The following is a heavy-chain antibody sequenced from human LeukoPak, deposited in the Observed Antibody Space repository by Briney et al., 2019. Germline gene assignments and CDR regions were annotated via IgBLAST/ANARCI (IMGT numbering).Heavy chain of an antibody. CDR3: ARETTGIAAAGRINWFDP. V-gene: IGHV3-21*01. Sequence: PGGSLRLSCAASGFTFSSYSMNWVRQAPGKGLELVSSISSSSSYIYYADSVKGRFTISRDNAKNSLYLQMNSLRAEDTAVYYCARETTGIAAAGRINWFDPWGQGTLVTVSS. J-gene: IGHJ5*02. CDR2: ISSSSSYI. CDR1: GFTFSSYS. D-gene: IGHD6-13*01.